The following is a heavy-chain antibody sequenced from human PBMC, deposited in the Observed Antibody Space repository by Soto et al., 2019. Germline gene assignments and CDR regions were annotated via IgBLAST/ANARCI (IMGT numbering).Heavy chain of an antibody. CDR3: ARLIYYGSGSYYEYYFDY. CDR1: GFTFSSYA. Sequence: EVQLVESGGGLVQPGGSLRLSCAASGFTFSSYAMHWVRQAPGKGLEYVSAISSNGGSTYYANSVKGRFTISRDNSKNTLYLQMGSLRAEDMAVYYCARLIYYGSGSYYEYYFDYWGQGTLGTVSS. D-gene: IGHD3-10*01. V-gene: IGHV3-64*01. J-gene: IGHJ4*02. CDR2: ISSNGGST.